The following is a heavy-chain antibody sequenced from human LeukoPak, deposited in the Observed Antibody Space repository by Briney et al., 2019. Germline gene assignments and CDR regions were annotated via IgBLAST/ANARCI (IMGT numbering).Heavy chain of an antibody. J-gene: IGHJ3*02. CDR1: GFTFSNYA. CDR2: ITSSGANR. D-gene: IGHD1-26*01. Sequence: GGSLRLSCAASGFTFSNYAMTWVRQAPGKGLEWVSSITSSGANRYYADSVKGRFTISRDNAKNSLYLQMNSLRAEDTALYYCAKGKSGSYTDAFDIWGQGTMVTVSS. CDR3: AKGKSGSYTDAFDI. V-gene: IGHV3-23*01.